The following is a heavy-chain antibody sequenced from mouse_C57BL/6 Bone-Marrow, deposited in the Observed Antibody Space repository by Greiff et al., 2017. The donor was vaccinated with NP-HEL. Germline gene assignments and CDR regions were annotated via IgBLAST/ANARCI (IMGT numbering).Heavy chain of an antibody. J-gene: IGHJ4*01. CDR1: GFTISDYG. Sequence: EVQRVQSGAGLVKPGASLKLSCAASGFTISDYGMHWVRQAPEKGLEWVAYISSGSSTTNYADTVKGRFTISRDNAKNTLFLQMTSLRSEDTAMYYCARRYRGLYYYAMDYGGQGTSVTVSS. D-gene: IGHD2-12*01. CDR2: ISSGSSTT. CDR3: ARRYRGLYYYAMDY. V-gene: IGHV5-17*01.